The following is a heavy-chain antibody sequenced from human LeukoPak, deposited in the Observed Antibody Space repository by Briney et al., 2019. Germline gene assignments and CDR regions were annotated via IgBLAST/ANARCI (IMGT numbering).Heavy chain of an antibody. V-gene: IGHV1-2*02. Sequence: ASVKVSCKASGYTFTGYYMHWVRQAPGQGLEWMGWIKPHSGGTNYAQKFQGRVTMTTDTSTSTAYMELRSLRSDDTAVYYCARDRSVEDIVATILAWGRNYYYYMDVWGKGTTVTVSS. CDR3: ARDRSVEDIVATILAWGRNYYYYMDV. CDR2: IKPHSGGT. J-gene: IGHJ6*03. D-gene: IGHD5-12*01. CDR1: GYTFTGYY.